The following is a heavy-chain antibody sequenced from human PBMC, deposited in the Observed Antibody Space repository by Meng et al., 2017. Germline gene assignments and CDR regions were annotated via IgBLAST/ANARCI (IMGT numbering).Heavy chain of an antibody. J-gene: IGHJ4*02. CDR1: GFTFSSYS. D-gene: IGHD7-27*01. V-gene: IGHV3-21*01. CDR2: ISSSSSYI. Sequence: GESLKISCAASGFTFSSYSMNWVRQAPGKGLEWVSSISSSSSYIYYADSVKGRFTISRDNAKNSLYLQMNSLRAEDTAVYYCARASTGEGYWGQGTRVTGAS. CDR3: ARASTGEGY.